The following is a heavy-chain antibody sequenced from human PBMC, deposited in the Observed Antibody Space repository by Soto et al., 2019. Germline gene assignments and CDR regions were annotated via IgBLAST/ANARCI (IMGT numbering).Heavy chain of an antibody. V-gene: IGHV3-23*01. J-gene: IGHJ3*02. CDR1: GFRLSDFA. CDR3: EKDSGLPDFRLVLHALDI. CDR2: IGALVSTA. Sequence: PGGSLRRSCAASGFRLSDFAMSWVRQSPGRGLEWVSTIGALVSTAFYADSVRGRFTISRDNSNNILYLQLNSLRAEDTAVYYCEKDSGLPDFRLVLHALDIRGQMPMVTVSS. D-gene: IGHD3-10*01.